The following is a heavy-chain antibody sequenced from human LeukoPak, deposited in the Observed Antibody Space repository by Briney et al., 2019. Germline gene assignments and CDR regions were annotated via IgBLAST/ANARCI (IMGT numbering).Heavy chain of an antibody. Sequence: PSETLSLTCAVYGGSFSGYYWSWIRQPPGKGLEWIGEINHSGSTNYNPSLKSRVTISVDTSKNQFSLKLNSVTAADTAVYYCAKILGSGVWYGFDIWGQGTMVTVSS. CDR2: INHSGST. D-gene: IGHD2-21*01. J-gene: IGHJ3*02. V-gene: IGHV4-34*01. CDR3: AKILGSGVWYGFDI. CDR1: GGSFSGYY.